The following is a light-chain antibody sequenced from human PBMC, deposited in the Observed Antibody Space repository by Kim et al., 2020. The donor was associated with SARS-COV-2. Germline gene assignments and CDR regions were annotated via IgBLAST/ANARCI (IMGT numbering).Light chain of an antibody. V-gene: IGLV6-57*03. J-gene: IGLJ2*01. CDR1: RGSIDDNY. CDR3: QSYNRDNVI. Sequence: GKTVTISCTRSRGSIDDNYVPWYQQRPGGVPTTVIYEDDQRPSGVSDRFSGSIDNSSNSASLTISGLRTEDEADYYCQSYNRDNVIFGGGTQLTVL. CDR2: EDD.